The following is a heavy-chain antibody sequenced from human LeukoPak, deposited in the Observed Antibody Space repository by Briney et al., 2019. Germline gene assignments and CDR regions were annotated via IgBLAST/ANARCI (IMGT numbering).Heavy chain of an antibody. CDR1: GFTFSNAW. Sequence: GGSLRLSCAASGFTFSNAWMSWVRQAPGKGLERVGRIKSKTDGRTTDYAAPVKGRFTISRDDSKNTLYLQMNSLKTEDTAVYYCTTDSGDNWNYNWGQGTLVTVSS. CDR2: IKSKTDGRTT. V-gene: IGHV3-15*01. D-gene: IGHD1-7*01. J-gene: IGHJ4*02. CDR3: TTDSGDNWNYN.